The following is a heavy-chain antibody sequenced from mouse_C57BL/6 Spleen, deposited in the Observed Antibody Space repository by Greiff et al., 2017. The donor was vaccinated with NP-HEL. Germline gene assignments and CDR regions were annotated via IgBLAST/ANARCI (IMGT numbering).Heavy chain of an antibody. Sequence: QVQLQQSGAELVRPGTSVKVSCKASGYAFTNYLIEWVKQRPGQGLEWIGVINPGSGGTNYNEKFKGKATLTADKSSSTAYMQLSSLTSEDSAVYFCARSYYGTLYWGQGTSVTVSS. J-gene: IGHJ4*01. CDR1: GYAFTNYL. CDR2: INPGSGGT. CDR3: ARSYYGTLY. V-gene: IGHV1-54*01. D-gene: IGHD1-1*01.